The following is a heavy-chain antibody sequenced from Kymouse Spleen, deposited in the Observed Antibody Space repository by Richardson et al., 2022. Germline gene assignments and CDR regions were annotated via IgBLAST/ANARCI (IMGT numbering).Heavy chain of an antibody. V-gene: IGHV3-72*01. J-gene: IGHJ4*02. Sequence: EVQLVESGGGLVQPGGSLRLSCAASGFTFSDHYMDWVRQAPGKGLEWVGRTRNKANSYTTEYAASVKGRFTISRDDSKNSLYLQMNSLKTEDTAVYYCARTTIFAGYFDYWGQGTLVTVSS. CDR2: TRNKANSYTT. CDR1: GFTFSDHY. CDR3: ARTTIFAGYFDY. D-gene: IGHD3-3*01.